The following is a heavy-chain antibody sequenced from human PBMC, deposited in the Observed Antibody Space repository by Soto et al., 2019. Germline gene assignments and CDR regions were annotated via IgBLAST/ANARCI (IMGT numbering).Heavy chain of an antibody. CDR2: NRDKTKGYTT. Sequence: VESGGGLVQPGGSLRLSCAASGFTFSDHYMDWVRQAPGKGLEWVGRNRDKTKGYTTEYAASVRGRFTSSRDNSENSLYLQMSSLKTEDTAVYYCARVRLGLYYFDSWGQGTLVTVSS. CDR3: ARVRLGLYYFDS. V-gene: IGHV3-72*01. J-gene: IGHJ4*02. CDR1: GFTFSDHY.